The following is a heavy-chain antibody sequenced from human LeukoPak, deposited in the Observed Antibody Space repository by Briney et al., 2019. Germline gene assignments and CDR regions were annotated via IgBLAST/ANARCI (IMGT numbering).Heavy chain of an antibody. V-gene: IGHV3-30*03. CDR1: GFTFSRHG. J-gene: IGHJ4*02. D-gene: IGHD3-3*01. Sequence: GGSLRLSCAPSGFTFSRHGMRWVRQAPGKGLEWVAIISNDGSRKYYAHSVEGRFAISRDNSKNTLYLQMDSLRAEDTAVYYCARDRAWNYFDYWGQGTLVTVSS. CDR2: ISNDGSRK. CDR3: ARDRAWNYFDY.